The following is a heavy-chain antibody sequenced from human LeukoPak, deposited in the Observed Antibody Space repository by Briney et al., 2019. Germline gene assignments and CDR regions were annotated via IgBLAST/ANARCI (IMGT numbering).Heavy chain of an antibody. Sequence: GASVTVSCKASGYTFTGYYMHWVRQAPGQGLEWMGWINPNSGGTNYAQKFQGRVTMTRDTSISTAYMELSRLRSDDTAVYYCARAFYYDSSGYYVYGMDVWGQGTTVTVSS. D-gene: IGHD3-22*01. J-gene: IGHJ6*02. CDR2: INPNSGGT. CDR1: GYTFTGYY. CDR3: ARAFYYDSSGYYVYGMDV. V-gene: IGHV1-2*02.